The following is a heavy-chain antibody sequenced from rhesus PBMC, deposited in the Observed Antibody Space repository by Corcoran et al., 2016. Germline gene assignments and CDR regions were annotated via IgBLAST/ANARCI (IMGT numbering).Heavy chain of an antibody. CDR3: ARRYSSGWYYYLDY. CDR1: GGAISSSNW. CDR2: IYGSGGST. D-gene: IGHD6-31*01. V-gene: IGHV4-93*01. J-gene: IGHJ4*01. Sequence: QVQLQESGPAVVKPSETLSLTCAVSGGAISSSNWWSWIRQSPGKGREWIGGIYGSGGSTEYNPSLKSRVTMSKYTAKYQFSRKLSSVTAADTAVYYCARRYSSGWYYYLDYWGQGVLVTVSS.